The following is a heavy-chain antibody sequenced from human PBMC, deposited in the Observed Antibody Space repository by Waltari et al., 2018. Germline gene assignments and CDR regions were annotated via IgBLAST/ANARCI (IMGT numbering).Heavy chain of an antibody. D-gene: IGHD6-13*01. CDR2: INHSEST. CDR3: ASPPGMVAAGRSDV. Sequence: QVQLQQWGAGLLKPSETLSLTCAVYGGSFSNYYWSWIRQPPGKGLEWIGEINHSESTNYDPSLKRRVTISLDTSKNQFSLKLSSVTAADTAVYYCASPPGMVAAGRSDVWGQGTTVTVSS. V-gene: IGHV4-34*01. J-gene: IGHJ6*02. CDR1: GGSFSNYY.